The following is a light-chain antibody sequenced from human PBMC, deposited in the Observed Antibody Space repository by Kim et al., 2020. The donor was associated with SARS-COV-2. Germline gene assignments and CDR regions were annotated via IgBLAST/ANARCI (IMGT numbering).Light chain of an antibody. CDR2: DAL. J-gene: IGKJ4*01. CDR1: QSVSSY. Sequence: EIVLTQSPATLSLSPGERATLSCRASQSVSSYLAWYQQRPGQAPRLLIYDALTRATGIPARFSGSGSGTDFTLTISSLESEDFAVYYCQQRSSWPLTFGGGTKVDIK. V-gene: IGKV3-11*01. CDR3: QQRSSWPLT.